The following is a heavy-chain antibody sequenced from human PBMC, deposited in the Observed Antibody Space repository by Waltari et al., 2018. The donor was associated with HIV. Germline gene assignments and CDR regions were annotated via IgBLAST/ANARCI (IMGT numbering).Heavy chain of an antibody. CDR1: GFTFSKYA. CDR3: AKDLYCSGGNCYSRVLDS. V-gene: IGHV3-23*04. Sequence: EVQVVESGGGLVQPGGSLRLSCAASGFTFSKYAMSWVRQAPGKGLEWVAAISGSGGSTHYADSVKGRFTISRDSSKNTLDLQMNSLRAEDTAVYFCAKDLYCSGGNCYSRVLDSWGQGTLVTVSS. CDR2: ISGSGGST. J-gene: IGHJ4*02. D-gene: IGHD2-15*01.